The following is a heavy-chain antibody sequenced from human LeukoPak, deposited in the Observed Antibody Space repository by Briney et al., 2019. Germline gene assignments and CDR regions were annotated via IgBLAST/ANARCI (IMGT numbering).Heavy chain of an antibody. CDR1: GESFNDYY. CDR2: MNHSGSI. V-gene: IGHV4-34*01. D-gene: IGHD3-10*01. Sequence: SETLSLTCAVNGESFNDYYWSWIRQPPGKGLEWIGEMNHSGSINCNPSLKSRVTISVDTSKNQFSLKLNSVTAADTAVYYCARLWFGESPLYYYYYGLDVWGQGTTVTVSS. CDR3: ARLWFGESPLYYYYYGLDV. J-gene: IGHJ6*02.